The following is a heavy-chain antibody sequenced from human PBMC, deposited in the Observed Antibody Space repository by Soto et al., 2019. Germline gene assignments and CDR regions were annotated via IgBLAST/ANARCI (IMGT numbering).Heavy chain of an antibody. CDR2: INPSGGST. CDR1: GYTFTSYY. V-gene: IGHV1-46*01. CDR3: ARDWIAVAGDFDY. Sequence: ASVKVPCKASGYTFTSYYIHWVRQAPGQGLEWMGIINPSGGSTSFAQTFQGRVTMTRDTSTSTAYMELRSLRSDDTAVYYCARDWIAVAGDFDYWGQGTLVTVSS. D-gene: IGHD6-19*01. J-gene: IGHJ4*02.